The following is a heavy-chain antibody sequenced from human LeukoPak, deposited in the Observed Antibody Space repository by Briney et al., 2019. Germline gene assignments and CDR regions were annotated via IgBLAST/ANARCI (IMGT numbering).Heavy chain of an antibody. CDR1: GYTFTSYY. V-gene: IGHV1-46*01. J-gene: IGHJ4*02. CDR2: INPSGGST. Sequence: GASVKVSCKAPGYTFTSYYMHWVRQAPGQGLEWMGIINPSGGSTSYAQKFQGRVTMTRDTSTSTVYVELSSLRSEDTAVYYCARGQHDGSYGGSFDYWGQGTLVTVSS. D-gene: IGHD1-26*01. CDR3: ARGQHDGSYGGSFDY.